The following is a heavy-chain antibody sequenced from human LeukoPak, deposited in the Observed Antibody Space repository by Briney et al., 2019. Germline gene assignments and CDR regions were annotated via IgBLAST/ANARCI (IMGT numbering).Heavy chain of an antibody. CDR1: GYTFTNYA. CDR2: INADDGNT. D-gene: IGHD2/OR15-2a*01. J-gene: IGHJ4*02. V-gene: IGHV1-3*01. Sequence: ASVKVSCKDSGYTFTNYAMHWVRQAPGQRLEWMGWINADDGNTRYSQKFQGRVTITRDTSASTAYMELSSLRSEDTAVYYCARIIRYYFDYWGQGALVTVSS. CDR3: ARIIRYYFDY.